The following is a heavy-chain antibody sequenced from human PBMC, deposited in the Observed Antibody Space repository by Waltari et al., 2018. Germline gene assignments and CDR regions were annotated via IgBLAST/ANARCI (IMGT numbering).Heavy chain of an antibody. CDR1: GFTLGSYG. CDR3: ATGSTARGYYGMDV. D-gene: IGHD3-10*01. J-gene: IGHJ6*02. CDR2: IKQDASEE. V-gene: IGHV3-7*01. Sequence: EMQLVESGGGLVQPGGSLRLSCAPSGFTLGSYGRSWVRQAPGKGLEWVANIKQDASEEYYVDSVKGRFTISKDNAKNSLSLQMNSLRAEDTAVYYCATGSTARGYYGMDVWGQGTTVTVSS.